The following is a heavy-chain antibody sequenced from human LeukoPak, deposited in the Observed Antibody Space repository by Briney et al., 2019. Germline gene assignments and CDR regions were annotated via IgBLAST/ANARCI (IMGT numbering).Heavy chain of an antibody. CDR3: ARETTLRFLEWLPGSGYYYYMDV. V-gene: IGHV1-2*06. J-gene: IGHJ6*03. D-gene: IGHD3-3*01. CDR2: INPNSGGT. CDR1: GYTFTGYY. Sequence: ASVKVSCKASGYTFTGYYMHWVRQAPGQGLEWMGRINPNSGGTNYAQKFQGRVTMTRDTSISTAYMELSRLRSDDTAAYYCARETTLRFLEWLPGSGYYYYMDVWGKGTTVTVSS.